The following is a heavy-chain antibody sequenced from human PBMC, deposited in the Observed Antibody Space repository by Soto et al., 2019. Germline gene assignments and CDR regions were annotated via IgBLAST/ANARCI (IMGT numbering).Heavy chain of an antibody. Sequence: TSETLSLTCAVYGGSFSGYYWSWIRQPPGKGLEWIGEINHSGSTNYNPSLKSRVTISVDTSKNQFSLKLSSVTAADTAVYYCARGVVVVTADNWFDPWGQGTLVTVSS. CDR3: ARGVVVVTADNWFDP. CDR1: GGSFSGYY. D-gene: IGHD2-21*02. V-gene: IGHV4-34*01. J-gene: IGHJ5*02. CDR2: INHSGST.